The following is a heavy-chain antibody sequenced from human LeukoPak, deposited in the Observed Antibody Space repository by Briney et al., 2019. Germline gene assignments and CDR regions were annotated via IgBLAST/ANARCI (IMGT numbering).Heavy chain of an antibody. CDR3: ASHRTTRSGSLHSDY. CDR1: GGSISSYY. Sequence: SETLSLTCTVSGGSISSYYWSWIRQPPGKGLEWIGYIYYSGSTYYNPSLKSRVTISVDTSKNQFSLKLSSVTAADTAVYYCASHRTTRSGSLHSDYWGQGTLVTVSS. CDR2: IYYSGST. D-gene: IGHD3-10*01. V-gene: IGHV4-59*06. J-gene: IGHJ4*02.